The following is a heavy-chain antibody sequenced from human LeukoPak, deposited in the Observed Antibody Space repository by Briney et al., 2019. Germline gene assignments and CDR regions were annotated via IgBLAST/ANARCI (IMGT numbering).Heavy chain of an antibody. CDR3: AKGGLGKEVFDD. Sequence: PGGSLRLSCVASGXTFNTYAMSWVRQAPGKGPQWLARINGGGRGTYYADSLKGRFTISRDNSKNTLYLQIFNLRPEDTARYYCAKGGLGKEVFDDWGQGTVVTVSS. CDR2: INGGGRGT. D-gene: IGHD1-1*01. CDR1: GXTFNTYA. V-gene: IGHV3-23*01. J-gene: IGHJ4*02.